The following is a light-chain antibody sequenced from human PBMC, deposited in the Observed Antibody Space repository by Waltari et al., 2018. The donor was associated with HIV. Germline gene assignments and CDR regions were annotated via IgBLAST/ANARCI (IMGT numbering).Light chain of an antibody. CDR2: DAS. Sequence: FQITQSPSSLSASVGDRVTVTCRLSQSISTYVNWYQQKPVKAPQLLYYDASSLQSGVHTSFSGSESATDFTITISSLQPEDFATYYCHQRYSTPHTFGQGTKLGIK. CDR1: QSISTY. J-gene: IGKJ2*01. CDR3: HQRYSTPHT. V-gene: IGKV1-39*01.